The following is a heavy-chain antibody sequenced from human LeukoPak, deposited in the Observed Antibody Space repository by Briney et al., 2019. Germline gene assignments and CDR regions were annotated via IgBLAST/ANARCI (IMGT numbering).Heavy chain of an antibody. CDR1: EYTFTSYD. CDR3: ARGAYSYGPKYYYYGMDV. Sequence: GASVTVTCKASEYTFTSYDINWVRQAPGQGLEWMGWISAYNGNTNYAQKLQGRVTMTTDTSTSTAYMELRSLRSDDTAVYYCARGAYSYGPKYYYYGMDVWGQGTTVTVSS. CDR2: ISAYNGNT. V-gene: IGHV1-18*01. D-gene: IGHD5-18*01. J-gene: IGHJ6*02.